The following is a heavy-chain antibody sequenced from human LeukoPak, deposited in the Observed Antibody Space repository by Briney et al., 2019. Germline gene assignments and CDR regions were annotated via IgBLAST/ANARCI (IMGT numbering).Heavy chain of an antibody. D-gene: IGHD3-22*01. V-gene: IGHV1-2*02. J-gene: IGHJ4*02. CDR2: INPNSGGT. CDR1: GYTFTGYY. CDR3: ARGPYYDSSGYSRLYY. Sequence: ASVKVSCKASGYTFTGYYMHWVRQAPGQGLEWMGWINPNSGGTNYAQKFQGRVTMTRDTSISTAYMELSRLRSDDTAVYYCARGPYYDSSGYSRLYYWGQGTLVTVSS.